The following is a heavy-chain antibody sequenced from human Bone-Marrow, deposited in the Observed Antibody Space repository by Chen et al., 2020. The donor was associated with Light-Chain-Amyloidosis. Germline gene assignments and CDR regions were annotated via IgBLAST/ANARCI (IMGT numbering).Heavy chain of an antibody. Sequence: EVQLEQSGPEGKKPGESLKISCKGSGYTFPNYWIGSVRQMPGKGLEWMGVIYTDDSEARYSPSFEGQVTISADKSITTAYLQWRSLKASDTAMYYCARRRDGYNFDYWGQGTLVTVSS. CDR1: GYTFPNYW. D-gene: IGHD5-12*01. CDR2: IYTDDSEA. CDR3: ARRRDGYNFDY. J-gene: IGHJ4*02. V-gene: IGHV5-51*01.